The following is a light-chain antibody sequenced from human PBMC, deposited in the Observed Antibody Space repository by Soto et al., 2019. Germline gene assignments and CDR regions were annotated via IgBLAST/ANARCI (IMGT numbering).Light chain of an antibody. CDR3: CSYAGSSTLV. J-gene: IGLJ2*01. CDR1: SSDVGSYNL. CDR2: EGS. Sequence: QSALTQPASVSGSPGQSITISCTGTSSDVGSYNLVSWYQQHPGKAPKLMIYEGSKRPSGVSNRFSGSKSGNTASLTISGLPAEDEAEYYCCSYAGSSTLVFGGGTKLTVL. V-gene: IGLV2-23*01.